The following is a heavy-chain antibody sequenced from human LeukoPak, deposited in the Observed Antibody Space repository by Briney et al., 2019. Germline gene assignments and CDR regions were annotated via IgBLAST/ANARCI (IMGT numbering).Heavy chain of an antibody. J-gene: IGHJ6*02. Sequence: ASVKVSCKASGYTFTSYGISWVRQAPGQGLEWMGWISAYNGNTNYAQKLQGRVTMTTDTSTGTAYMELRSLRSDDTAVYYCARGYCSSTSCYGGGGSFYYYGMDVWGQGTTVTVSS. CDR3: ARGYCSSTSCYGGGGSFYYYGMDV. V-gene: IGHV1-18*01. CDR2: ISAYNGNT. D-gene: IGHD2-2*01. CDR1: GYTFTSYG.